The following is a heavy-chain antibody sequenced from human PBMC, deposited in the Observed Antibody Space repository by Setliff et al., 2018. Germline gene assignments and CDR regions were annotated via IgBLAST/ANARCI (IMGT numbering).Heavy chain of an antibody. CDR3: ARVGRIGYYESFQY. CDR1: GFTFSTHA. V-gene: IGHV3-33*01. CDR2: IWPDGINK. J-gene: IGHJ1*01. D-gene: IGHD3-22*01. Sequence: GGSLRLSCGASGFTFSTHAMHWVRQAPGKGLEWVAMIWPDGINKFYGGPVKGRFIVSRDNSKNTVFLQMNDLRVEDTAVYYCARVGRIGYYESFQYWGRGTLVTVSS.